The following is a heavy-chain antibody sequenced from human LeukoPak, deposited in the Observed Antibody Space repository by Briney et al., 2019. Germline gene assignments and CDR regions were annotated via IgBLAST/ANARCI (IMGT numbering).Heavy chain of an antibody. CDR1: GFTFSSYA. Sequence: GGPLRLSCAASGFTFSSYAMHWVRQAPGKGLEWVAVISYDGSNKYYADSVEGRFTISRDNSKNTLYLQMNSLRAEDTALYYCAKDIQRIAVAGTFDYWGQGTLVTVSS. V-gene: IGHV3-30-3*01. D-gene: IGHD6-19*01. CDR2: ISYDGSNK. CDR3: AKDIQRIAVAGTFDY. J-gene: IGHJ4*02.